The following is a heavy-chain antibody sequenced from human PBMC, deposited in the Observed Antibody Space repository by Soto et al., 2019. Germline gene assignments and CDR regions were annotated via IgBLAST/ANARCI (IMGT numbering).Heavy chain of an antibody. Sequence: QVQLVESGGGVVQPGASLRLSCTASGFMFSAYAMLWVRQAPGKGLEWVAAMSYDGTNKYYADSLKGRFTISRDNSKNSLVLQRSSLTADDSAVYYCARDPSPYTSGLYGSDFWGLGTLVTVSS. CDR2: MSYDGTNK. CDR3: ARDPSPYTSGLYGSDF. D-gene: IGHD6-19*01. CDR1: GFMFSAYA. V-gene: IGHV3-30-3*01. J-gene: IGHJ4*01.